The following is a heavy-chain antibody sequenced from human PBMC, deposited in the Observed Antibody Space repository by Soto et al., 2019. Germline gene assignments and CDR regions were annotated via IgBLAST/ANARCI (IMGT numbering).Heavy chain of an antibody. CDR2: INHSGST. D-gene: IGHD3-3*01. Sequence: SETLSLTCAVNSWSFSGYYWSWIRQPPGKGLEWIGEINHSGSTNYNPSLKSRVTISVDTSKNQFSLKLSSVTAADTAVYYCARVTGYYDFWSGYYSHYYYYGMDVWGQGTTVTVSS. V-gene: IGHV4-34*01. CDR3: ARVTGYYDFWSGYYSHYYYYGMDV. J-gene: IGHJ6*02. CDR1: SWSFSGYY.